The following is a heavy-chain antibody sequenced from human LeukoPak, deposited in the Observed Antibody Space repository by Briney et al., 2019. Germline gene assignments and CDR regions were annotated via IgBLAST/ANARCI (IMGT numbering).Heavy chain of an antibody. CDR2: IYHSGST. J-gene: IGHJ4*02. D-gene: IGHD3-10*01. CDR1: GGSISSSNW. V-gene: IGHV4-4*02. Sequence: SETLSLTCAVSGGSISSSNWWSWVRQPPGKGLEWIGEIYHSGSTYYNPSLKSRVTISVDTSKNQFSLKLSSVTAADTAVYYCAREWFGELLYFDYWGQGTLVTVSS. CDR3: AREWFGELLYFDY.